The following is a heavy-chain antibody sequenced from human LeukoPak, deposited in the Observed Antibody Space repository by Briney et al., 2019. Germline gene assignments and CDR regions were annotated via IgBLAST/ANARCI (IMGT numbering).Heavy chain of an antibody. Sequence: GASVKVSCKASGYSFTGYYIHWVRQAPGQGLEWMGWINPNSGDTKYAQKFQGRVTLTRDTSIITGYMELSRLSSDDTAVYYCARDRRLGESNAFDIWGQGTMVTVSS. CDR2: INPNSGDT. D-gene: IGHD3-16*01. CDR3: ARDRRLGESNAFDI. J-gene: IGHJ3*02. V-gene: IGHV1-2*02. CDR1: GYSFTGYY.